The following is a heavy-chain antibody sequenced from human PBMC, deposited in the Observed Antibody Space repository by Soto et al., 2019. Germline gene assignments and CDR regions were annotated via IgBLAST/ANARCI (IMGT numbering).Heavy chain of an antibody. CDR3: ARDFPPVDV. CDR2: ISYDGSNK. J-gene: IGHJ6*02. V-gene: IGHV3-30-3*01. Sequence: QVQLVESGGGVVQPGRSLRLSCAASGFTFSSYAMHWVRQAPGKGLEWVAVISYDGSNKYYADSVKGRFTISRDNSKNTLYLQMNSLRAEDTAVYYGARDFPPVDVLGQGTTGTVSS. CDR1: GFTFSSYA.